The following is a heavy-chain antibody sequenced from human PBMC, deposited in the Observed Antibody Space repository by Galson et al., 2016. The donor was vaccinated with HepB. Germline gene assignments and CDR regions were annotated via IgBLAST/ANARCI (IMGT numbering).Heavy chain of an antibody. CDR3: AKGGKWLQYIFDY. J-gene: IGHJ4*02. Sequence: SLRLSCAVSGFTFSSFAMSWVRQAPGKGLHWVSTISSTGDSTYYADSVKGRFTISRDNSKNTLYLQMNSLRAEDTAVYYCAKGGKWLQYIFDYWGQGTLVIVSS. CDR1: GFTFSSFA. CDR2: ISSTGDST. V-gene: IGHV3-23*01. D-gene: IGHD5-24*01.